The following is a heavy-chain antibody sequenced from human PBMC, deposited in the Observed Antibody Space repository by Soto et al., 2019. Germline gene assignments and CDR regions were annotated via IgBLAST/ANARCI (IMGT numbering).Heavy chain of an antibody. CDR3: AKAHHANYDILTGYYDY. CDR2: ISGSGGST. J-gene: IGHJ4*02. V-gene: IGHV3-23*01. D-gene: IGHD3-9*01. Sequence: GGSLRLSCAASGFTFSSYAMSWVRQAPGKGLEWVSAISGSGGSTYYADSVKGRFTISRDNSKNTLYLQMNSLRAEDTAVYYCAKAHHANYDILTGYYDYWGQGALVTVSS. CDR1: GFTFSSYA.